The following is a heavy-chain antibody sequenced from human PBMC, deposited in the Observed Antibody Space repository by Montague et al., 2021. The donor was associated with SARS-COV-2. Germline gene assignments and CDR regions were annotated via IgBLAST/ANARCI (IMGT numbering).Heavy chain of an antibody. CDR2: FSHSGTT. V-gene: IGHV4-34*01. CDR1: GASFSGYY. Sequence: SETLSLTCAVYGASFSGYYWNFIRQTPGKGLEWLGEFSHSGTTKYNPSLKSRFTISADTSKNQFSLTLTSVTAADTAVYFCARRPGRVWGLDVWGHGTTVTVSS. D-gene: IGHD3-10*01. J-gene: IGHJ6*02. CDR3: ARRPGRVWGLDV.